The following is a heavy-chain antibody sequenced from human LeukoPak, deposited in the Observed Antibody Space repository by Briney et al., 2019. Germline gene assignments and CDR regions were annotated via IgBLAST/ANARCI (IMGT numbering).Heavy chain of an antibody. Sequence: GGSLRLSCAASGFIFSSYWMSWVRQAPGKGLEWVANIKQDGSEKYYVDSVKGRFTISRDNAKNSLYLQMNSLRAEDTAVYYCAREMYSYGHFDYWGQGTLVTVSS. CDR3: AREMYSYGHFDY. CDR1: GFIFSSYW. V-gene: IGHV3-7*03. J-gene: IGHJ4*02. D-gene: IGHD5-18*01. CDR2: IKQDGSEK.